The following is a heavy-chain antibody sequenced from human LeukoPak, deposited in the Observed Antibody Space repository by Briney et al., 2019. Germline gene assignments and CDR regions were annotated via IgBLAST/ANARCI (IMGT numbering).Heavy chain of an antibody. CDR2: INHSGST. CDR1: GGSFSGYY. Sequence: PSETLSLTCAVYGGSFSGYYWSWIRQPPGKGLEWIGEINHSGSTNYNPSLKSRVTISVDTSKNQFSLKLSSVTAADAAVYYCARVRLGYSSSWYWFDPWGQGTLVTVSS. V-gene: IGHV4-34*01. CDR3: ARVRLGYSSSWYWFDP. J-gene: IGHJ5*02. D-gene: IGHD6-13*01.